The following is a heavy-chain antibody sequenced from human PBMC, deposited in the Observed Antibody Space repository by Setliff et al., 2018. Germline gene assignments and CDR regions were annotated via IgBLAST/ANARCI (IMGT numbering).Heavy chain of an antibody. J-gene: IGHJ4*02. Sequence: GGSLRLSCVVSGVVFRNYHLNWVRQTPEKGLEWVSSISSNGGSTYYADSVKGRFTISRDNSENTLYLQMNSLRAEDTAVYYCAPFCSHSSYCPPPDWGQGTLVTVSS. CDR1: GVVFRNYH. V-gene: IGHV3-23*01. D-gene: IGHD2-15*01. CDR2: ISSNGGST. CDR3: APFCSHSSYCPPPD.